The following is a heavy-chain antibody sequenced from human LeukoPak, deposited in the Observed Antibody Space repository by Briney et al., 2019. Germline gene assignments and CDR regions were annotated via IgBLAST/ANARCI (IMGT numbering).Heavy chain of an antibody. J-gene: IGHJ4*02. Sequence: SETLSLTCTVSGGSISSSSYYWGWIRQPPGKGLEWIGSIYYSGSTYYNPSLKSRVTISVDTSKNQFSLKLSSVTAADTAVYYCARGMGTGWGEDYWGQGTLVTVSS. CDR3: ARGMGTGWGEDY. V-gene: IGHV4-39*07. CDR2: IYYSGST. CDR1: GGSISSSSYY. D-gene: IGHD3-16*01.